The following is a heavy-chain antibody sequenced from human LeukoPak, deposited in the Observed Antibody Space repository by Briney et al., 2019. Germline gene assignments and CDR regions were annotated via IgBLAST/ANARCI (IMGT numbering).Heavy chain of an antibody. CDR1: GGSISSSSYY. CDR3: ARPKVGATRGFDY. Sequence: KTSETLSLTCTVSGGSISSSSYYWGWIRQPPGKGLEWIGSIYYSGTTYYNPSLKSRVTISVDTSKNQFSLTLTSLTAADTAVYCCARPKVGATRGFDYWGQGTLVTVSS. J-gene: IGHJ4*02. D-gene: IGHD1-26*01. V-gene: IGHV4-39*01. CDR2: IYYSGTT.